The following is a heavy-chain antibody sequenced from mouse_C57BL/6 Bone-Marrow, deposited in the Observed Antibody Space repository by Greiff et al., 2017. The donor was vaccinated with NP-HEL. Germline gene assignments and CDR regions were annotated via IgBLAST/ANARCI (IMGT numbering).Heavy chain of an antibody. Sequence: QVQLKQSGPGILQPSQTLSLTCSFSGFSLSTFGMGVGWIRQPSGKGLEWLAHIWWDDDKYYNPALKSRLTISKDTSKNQVFLKIANVDTADTATYYCARILYYGSSYGGFAYWGQGTLVTVSA. CDR2: IWWDDDK. CDR3: ARILYYGSSYGGFAY. V-gene: IGHV8-8*01. CDR1: GFSLSTFGMG. J-gene: IGHJ3*01. D-gene: IGHD1-1*01.